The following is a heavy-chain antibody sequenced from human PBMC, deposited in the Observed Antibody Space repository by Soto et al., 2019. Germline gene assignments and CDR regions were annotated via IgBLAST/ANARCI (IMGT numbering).Heavy chain of an antibody. CDR3: ARVLDRDGYNTDY. V-gene: IGHV1-69*13. J-gene: IGHJ4*02. Sequence: SVKVSCKASGGTFSSYAISWVRQAPGQGLEWMGGIIPIFGTANYAQKFQGRVTITADESTSTAYMELSSLRSEDTAVYYCARVLDRDGYNTDYWGQGTLVTVSS. CDR1: GGTFSSYA. CDR2: IIPIFGTA. D-gene: IGHD5-12*01.